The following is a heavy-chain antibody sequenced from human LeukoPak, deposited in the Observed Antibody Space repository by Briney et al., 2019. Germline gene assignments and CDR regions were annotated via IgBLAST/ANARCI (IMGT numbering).Heavy chain of an antibody. Sequence: GGTLRLSCAASGFTFSSYGMSWVRQAPGKGLEWVSAISGSGGSTYYADSVKGRFTISRDNSKNTLYLQMNSLGAEDTAVYYCAKYGDIVVVVAALQSWGQGTLVTVSS. CDR3: AKYGDIVVVVAALQS. J-gene: IGHJ4*02. CDR1: GFTFSSYG. D-gene: IGHD2-15*01. V-gene: IGHV3-23*01. CDR2: ISGSGGST.